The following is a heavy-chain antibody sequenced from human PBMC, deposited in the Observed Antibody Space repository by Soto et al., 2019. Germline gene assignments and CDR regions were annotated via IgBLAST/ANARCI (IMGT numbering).Heavy chain of an antibody. Sequence: QVQLVQSGAELKKPGASVKVSCKASGGTLSDHAINWVRQAPGEGLEWMGGITPMLDTTNYAPKFQGRLTITADDSTGTVYMELSGLRSDDTAVYYCASAMAGITDYYFDYWGHGSLVTVSS. J-gene: IGHJ4*01. CDR2: ITPMLDTT. D-gene: IGHD5-18*01. CDR1: GGTLSDHA. CDR3: ASAMAGITDYYFDY. V-gene: IGHV1-69*01.